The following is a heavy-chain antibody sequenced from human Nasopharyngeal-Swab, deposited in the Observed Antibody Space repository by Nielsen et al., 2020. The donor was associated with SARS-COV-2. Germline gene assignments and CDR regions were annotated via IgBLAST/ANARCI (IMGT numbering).Heavy chain of an antibody. V-gene: IGHV3-21*01. D-gene: IGHD3-10*01. CDR1: GFTFSSYS. CDR2: ISSSSSYI. J-gene: IGHJ4*02. Sequence: GESLKISCAASGFTFSSYSMNWVRQAPGKGLEWVSSISSSSSYIYYADSVKGRFTISRDNAKNSLYLQMNSLRAEDTAVYYCARARTAMVRAPFDYWGQGTLVTASS. CDR3: ARARTAMVRAPFDY.